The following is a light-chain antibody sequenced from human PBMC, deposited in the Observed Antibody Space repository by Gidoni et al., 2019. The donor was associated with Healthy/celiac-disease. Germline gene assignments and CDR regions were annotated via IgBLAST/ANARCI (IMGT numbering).Light chain of an antibody. V-gene: IGKV3-11*01. J-gene: IGKJ3*01. Sequence: EIVLTQSPATLSLSPGERATLSCRASQSVSIYLAWYQQKPGQAPRLLIYDASNRATGIPARFSGSGSGTDFTLTISSLEPEDFAVYYCQQRSGFTFGPGTKVDIK. CDR3: QQRSGFT. CDR1: QSVSIY. CDR2: DAS.